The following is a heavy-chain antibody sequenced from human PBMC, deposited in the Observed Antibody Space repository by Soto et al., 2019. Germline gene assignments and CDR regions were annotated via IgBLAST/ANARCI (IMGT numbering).Heavy chain of an antibody. D-gene: IGHD1-26*01. Sequence: ASVKVSCKASGYTFTGHYIHWVRQAPEQGPEWMGEIGPESGATRYAQIFQGRVTITRDMSITTVYMELNNLSPDDTAVYYCGRGRSGQIVVFYWGQVTPVTVSS. V-gene: IGHV1-2*02. CDR2: IGPESGAT. CDR3: GRGRSGQIVVFY. J-gene: IGHJ4*02. CDR1: GYTFTGHY.